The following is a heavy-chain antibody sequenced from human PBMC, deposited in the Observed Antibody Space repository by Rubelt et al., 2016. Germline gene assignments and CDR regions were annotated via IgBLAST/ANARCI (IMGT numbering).Heavy chain of an antibody. Sequence: EVQLVESGGVVIQPGRSLRLSCAASGFTFSSHAMSWVRQAPGKGLEWVSAISGSTYYADSVKGRFTSSRDKSKTTLYLQMNSLRAEDTAVYYCARVVVVPAALDYWGQGTLVTVSS. CDR3: ARVVVVPAALDY. CDR2: ISGST. J-gene: IGHJ4*02. CDR1: GFTFSSHA. D-gene: IGHD2-2*01. V-gene: IGHV3-23*04.